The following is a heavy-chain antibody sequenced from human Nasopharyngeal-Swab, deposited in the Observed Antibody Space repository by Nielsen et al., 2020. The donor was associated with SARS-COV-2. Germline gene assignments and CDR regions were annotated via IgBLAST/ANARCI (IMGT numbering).Heavy chain of an antibody. CDR3: ARESVVTGMDDATDI. J-gene: IGHJ3*02. D-gene: IGHD2-21*02. Sequence: GESLKISCAASGFTFSNAWMNWVRQAPGKGLEWVGRIKSKTDGGTTDYAAPVKGRFTISRDDSKNTLYLQMNSLKTEDTAVYYCARESVVTGMDDATDIWGQGTMVTVSS. CDR1: GFTFSNAW. V-gene: IGHV3-15*07. CDR2: IKSKTDGGTT.